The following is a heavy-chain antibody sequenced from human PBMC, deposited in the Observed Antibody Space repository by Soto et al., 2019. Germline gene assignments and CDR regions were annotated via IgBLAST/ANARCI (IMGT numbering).Heavy chain of an antibody. CDR3: AIYGYCSGGSCFPSPMNWFDP. CDR2: IYPGDSDT. V-gene: IGHV5-51*01. Sequence: PGETQNISCQGSGYSFTSYLIGWVSQMHGKGLEWMAIIYPGDSDTRYSPSFQGQVTISADKSISTAYLQWSSLKASDTAMYYCAIYGYCSGGSCFPSPMNWFDPWCQGTLVTVAS. CDR1: GYSFTSYL. J-gene: IGHJ5*02. D-gene: IGHD2-15*01.